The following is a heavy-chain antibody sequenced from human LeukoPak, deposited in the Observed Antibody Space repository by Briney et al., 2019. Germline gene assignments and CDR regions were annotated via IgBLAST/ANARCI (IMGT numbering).Heavy chain of an antibody. CDR1: GYTFTGYY. CDR2: INPNSGGT. J-gene: IGHJ3*02. CDR3: ARAFSSSSWYLHAFDI. Sequence: ASVKVSCKASGYTFTGYYMHWVRQAPGQGLEWMGWINPNSGGTNYAQKFQGRVTITRDTSISTAYMELSRLRADDTAVYYCARAFSSSSWYLHAFDIWGQGTMVTVSS. V-gene: IGHV1-2*02. D-gene: IGHD6-13*01.